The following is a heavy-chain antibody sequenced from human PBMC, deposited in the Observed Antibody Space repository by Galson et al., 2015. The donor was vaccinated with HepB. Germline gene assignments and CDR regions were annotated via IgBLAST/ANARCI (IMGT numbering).Heavy chain of an antibody. D-gene: IGHD1-1*01. Sequence: SLRLSCAASGFTFDDYAMHWVRQAPGKGLEWVSGISWNSGSIGYADSVKGRFTISRDNAKNSLYLQMNSLRAEDTALYYCAKDMGNDPWSSSVDYWGQGTLVTVSS. V-gene: IGHV3-9*01. CDR2: ISWNSGSI. CDR3: AKDMGNDPWSSSVDY. CDR1: GFTFDDYA. J-gene: IGHJ4*02.